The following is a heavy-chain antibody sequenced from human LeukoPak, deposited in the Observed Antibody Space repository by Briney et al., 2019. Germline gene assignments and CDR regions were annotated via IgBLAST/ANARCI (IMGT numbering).Heavy chain of an antibody. J-gene: IGHJ4*02. CDR3: AGAFGDSSGYYLDY. V-gene: IGHV4-34*01. Sequence: SETLSLTCAVYGGSFSGYYWSWIRQPPGKGLEWIGEINHSGSTNYNPSLKSRVTISVDTSKNQFSLKLSSVTAADTAVYYCAGAFGDSSGYYLDYWGQGTLVTVSS. D-gene: IGHD3-22*01. CDR2: INHSGST. CDR1: GGSFSGYY.